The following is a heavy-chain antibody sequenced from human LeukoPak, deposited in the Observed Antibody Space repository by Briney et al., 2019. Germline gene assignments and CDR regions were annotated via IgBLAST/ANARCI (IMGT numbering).Heavy chain of an antibody. V-gene: IGHV3-7*01. CDR3: ARVAVAGPTGWFDP. CDR2: IKQDGSEK. D-gene: IGHD6-19*01. J-gene: IGHJ5*02. CDR1: GFTFSSYW. Sequence: GGSLRLSCAASGFTFSSYWMNWVRQAPGKGLEWVANIKQDGSEKYYVDSVKGRFTISRDNTDNVVYLQMNSLRAEDTAVYYCARVAVAGPTGWFDPWGQGTLVTVSS.